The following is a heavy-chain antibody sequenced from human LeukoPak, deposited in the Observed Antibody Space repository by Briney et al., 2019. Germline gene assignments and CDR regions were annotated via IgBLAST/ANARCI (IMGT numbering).Heavy chain of an antibody. Sequence: PSETLSLTCTVSGASVTSSSYYWGWIRQPPGKGLEWIGIIYYSGSTYYNPSLKSRVTISVDTSKNQFSLKLSSVTAADTAVYYCARSSRAVAGTLDYRGQGTLVTVSS. J-gene: IGHJ4*02. CDR2: IYYSGST. D-gene: IGHD6-19*01. V-gene: IGHV4-39*01. CDR1: GASVTSSSYY. CDR3: ARSSRAVAGTLDY.